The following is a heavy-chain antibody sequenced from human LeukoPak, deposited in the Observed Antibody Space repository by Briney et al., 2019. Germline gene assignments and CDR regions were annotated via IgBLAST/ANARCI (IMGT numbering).Heavy chain of an antibody. CDR3: VRDPRYCNGGGCYGWFDP. CDR1: GFTFSSFA. J-gene: IGHJ5*02. D-gene: IGHD2-15*01. V-gene: IGHV3-23*01. Sequence: GGSLRLSCAASGFTFSSFAMSWVRQAPGKGLEWVSAISGGSSNIYSADSVKGRFTISRDNSKNTLHLQMNNLRAEDTAVYYCVRDPRYCNGGGCYGWFDPWGQGTLVTVSS. CDR2: ISGGSSNI.